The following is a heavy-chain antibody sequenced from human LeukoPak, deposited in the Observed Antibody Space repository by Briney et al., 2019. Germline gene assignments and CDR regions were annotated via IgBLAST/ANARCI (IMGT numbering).Heavy chain of an antibody. Sequence: SETLSLTCAVYGGSFSGYYWSWIRQPPGKGLEWIGEINHSGSTNYNPSLKSRITISVDTSKNQFSLKLSSVTAADTAVYYCARGVGPTFWGQGTLVTVSS. CDR2: INHSGST. V-gene: IGHV4-34*01. CDR1: GGSFSGYY. CDR3: ARGVGPTF. D-gene: IGHD3-16*01. J-gene: IGHJ4*02.